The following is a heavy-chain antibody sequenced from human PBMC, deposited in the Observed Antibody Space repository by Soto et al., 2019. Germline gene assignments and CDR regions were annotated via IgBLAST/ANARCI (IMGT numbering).Heavy chain of an antibody. CDR3: ARFNWYFDL. J-gene: IGHJ2*01. CDR2: IYYRGST. V-gene: IGHV4-59*01. CDR1: GGSISSYY. Sequence: PSETLSLTCTVSGGSISSYYWIWIRQPPGKGLEWIGYIYYRGSTNYNPSLKSRVTISVDTSKNQFSLKLSSVTAADTAMYYCARFNWYFDLWGRGTLVTVSS.